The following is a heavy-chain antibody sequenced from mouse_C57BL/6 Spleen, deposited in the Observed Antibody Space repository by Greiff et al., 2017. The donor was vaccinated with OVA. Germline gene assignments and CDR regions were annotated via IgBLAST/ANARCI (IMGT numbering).Heavy chain of an antibody. CDR1: GYTFTDYY. V-gene: IGHV1-26*01. J-gene: IGHJ2*01. Sequence: EVQLQQSGPELVKPGASVKISCKASGYTFTDYYMNWVKQSHGKSLEWIGDINPNNGGTSYNQQFKGKATLTVDKSSSTAYMELRSLTSEDSAVYYCAWSTDYFDYWGQGTTLTVSS. CDR2: INPNNGGT. CDR3: AWSTDYFDY. D-gene: IGHD5-1*01.